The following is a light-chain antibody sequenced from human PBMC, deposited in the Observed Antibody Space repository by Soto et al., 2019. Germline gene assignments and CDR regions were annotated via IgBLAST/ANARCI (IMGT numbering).Light chain of an antibody. CDR3: AAWDDSLNALV. V-gene: IGLV1-44*01. CDR1: SSNIGSNT. J-gene: IGLJ1*01. CDR2: SNN. Sequence: QSVLTQPPSASGTPGQRVTISCSGSSSNIGSNTVSLYQQVPGTAPKLHIYSNNQRPSGVPDRFSGSKSGTSASLATSGLQFEDEADYYCAAWDDSLNALVFGTGTKLTVL.